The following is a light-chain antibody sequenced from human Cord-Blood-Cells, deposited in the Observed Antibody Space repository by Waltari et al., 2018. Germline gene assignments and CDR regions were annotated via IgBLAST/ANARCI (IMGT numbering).Light chain of an antibody. CDR1: KLGDKY. CDR3: QAWDSSTYV. Sequence: SYELTQPPSVSVSPGQTASITCSGDKLGDKYACWYQQKPGQSPVLVIYPVSKRPSGIPERFSGSNAGNTATLTISGTQAMDEADYYCQAWDSSTYVFGTGTKVTVL. V-gene: IGLV3-1*01. CDR2: PVS. J-gene: IGLJ1*01.